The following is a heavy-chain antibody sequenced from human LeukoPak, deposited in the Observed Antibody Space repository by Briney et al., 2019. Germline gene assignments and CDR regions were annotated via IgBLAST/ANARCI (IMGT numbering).Heavy chain of an antibody. CDR3: AKTYSSSWYGGGFDY. CDR1: GFTFSSYA. CDR2: ISGDGGST. V-gene: IGHV3-23*01. J-gene: IGHJ4*02. D-gene: IGHD6-13*01. Sequence: PGGSLRLSCAASGFTFSSYAMSWVRQAPGKGLEWVSGISGDGGSTDYADSVKGRFTISRDNSKNTLYLQMNSLRADDTAVYYCAKTYSSSWYGGGFDYWGQGTLVTVSS.